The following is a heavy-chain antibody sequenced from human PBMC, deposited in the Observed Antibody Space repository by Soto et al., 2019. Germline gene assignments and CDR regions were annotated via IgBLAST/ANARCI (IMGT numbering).Heavy chain of an antibody. Sequence: GASVKVSCKASGYTFTSYYMHWVRQAPGQGLEWMGIINPSGGSTSFAQKFEGRVTMTTDTSTRTVYMELRDLSSDDTAVYYCAKDLGSGYRFDYWGQGTPVTSPQ. D-gene: IGHD3-9*01. V-gene: IGHV1-46*01. CDR2: INPSGGST. CDR1: GYTFTSYY. J-gene: IGHJ4*02. CDR3: AKDLGSGYRFDY.